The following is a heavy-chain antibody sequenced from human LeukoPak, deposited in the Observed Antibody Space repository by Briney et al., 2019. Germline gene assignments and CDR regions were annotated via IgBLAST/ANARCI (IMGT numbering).Heavy chain of an antibody. CDR3: ARARPRHYYYGMDV. V-gene: IGHV3-66*01. CDR2: IYSGGST. Sequence: GGFLRLSCAASGFTVGSNYMSWVRQAPGKGLEWVSVIYSGGSTYYADSVKGRFTISRDNSKNTLYLQMNSLRAEDTAVYYCARARPRHYYYGMDVWGQGTTVTVSS. D-gene: IGHD6-6*01. J-gene: IGHJ6*02. CDR1: GFTVGSNY.